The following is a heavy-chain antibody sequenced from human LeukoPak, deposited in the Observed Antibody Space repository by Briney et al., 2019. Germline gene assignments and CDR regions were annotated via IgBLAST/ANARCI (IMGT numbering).Heavy chain of an antibody. J-gene: IGHJ4*02. V-gene: IGHV1-2*02. D-gene: IGHD6-13*01. CDR3: AGERQRGGSSWAIDY. CDR1: GYTFTGYY. Sequence: GASVKVSCKASGYTFTGYYMHWVRQAPGQGLEWMGWINPNSGGTNYAQKFQGRVTMTRDTSISTAYMELSRLRSDDTAVYYCAGERQRGGSSWAIDYWGQGTLVTVSS. CDR2: INPNSGGT.